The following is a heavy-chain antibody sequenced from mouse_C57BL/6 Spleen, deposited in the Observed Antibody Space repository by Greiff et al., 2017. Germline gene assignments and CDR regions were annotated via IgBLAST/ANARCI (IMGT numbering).Heavy chain of an antibody. CDR2: IYPGGGCT. D-gene: IGHD2-5*01. CDR3: ARLGHSKGNYFDY. J-gene: IGHJ2*01. CDR1: GYTFTNYW. Sequence: QVQLQQSGAELVRPGTSVKMSCKASGYTFTNYWIGWSKQRPGHGLEWIGDIYPGGGCTNYNEKFKGKATLTADNSSSTAYMQFSSLSSEDSAIYYCARLGHSKGNYFDYWGRGTTLTVSS. V-gene: IGHV1-63*01.